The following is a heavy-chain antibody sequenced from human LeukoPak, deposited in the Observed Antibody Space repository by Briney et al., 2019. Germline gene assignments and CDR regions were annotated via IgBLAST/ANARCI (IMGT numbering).Heavy chain of an antibody. CDR3: ARSGNWFDP. CDR2: IYYSGST. Sequence: SETLSLTCSVSGGSITYSHYYWGWVRQPPGKGLEWIGYIYYSGSTYYNPSLKSRVTISVDTSKNQFSLKLSSVTAADTAVYYCARSGNWFDPWGQGTLVTVSS. D-gene: IGHD2-8*02. J-gene: IGHJ5*02. CDR1: GGSITYSHYY. V-gene: IGHV4-30-4*08.